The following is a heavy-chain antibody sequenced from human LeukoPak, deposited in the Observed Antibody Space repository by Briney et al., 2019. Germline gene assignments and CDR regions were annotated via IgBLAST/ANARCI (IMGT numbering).Heavy chain of an antibody. J-gene: IGHJ4*02. CDR3: ASAYIVAPGY. D-gene: IGHD2-15*01. Sequence: SETLSLTCAVYGGSFSGYYWGWIRQPPGKGLEWIGEINHSGSTNYNPSLKSRVTISVDTSKNQFSLKLSSVTAADTAVYYCASAYIVAPGYWGQGTLVTVSS. CDR2: INHSGST. V-gene: IGHV4-34*01. CDR1: GGSFSGYY.